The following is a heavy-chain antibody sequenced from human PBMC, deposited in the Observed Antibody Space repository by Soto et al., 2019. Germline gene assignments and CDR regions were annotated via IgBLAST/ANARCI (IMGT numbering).Heavy chain of an antibody. Sequence: QVQLQESGPGQVKPSETLSLTCTVSGGPMSEYFWSWIRQSPGKGLEWIGYIYYLGSTDYNPSLKSRVTISLDTSKRQFSLKLSSVTAADTAVYYCARDGYDGSGSPYPAYWGPGTQVTVSS. J-gene: IGHJ4*02. D-gene: IGHD3-10*01. CDR3: ARDGYDGSGSPYPAY. CDR2: IYYLGST. CDR1: GGPMSEYF. V-gene: IGHV4-59*01.